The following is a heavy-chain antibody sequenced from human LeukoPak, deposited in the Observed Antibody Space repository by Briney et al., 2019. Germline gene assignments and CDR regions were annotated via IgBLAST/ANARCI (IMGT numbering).Heavy chain of an antibody. Sequence: GGSLRLSCAASGFTFSSYSMNWVRQAPGKGLEWVSSISSSSSYIYYADSVRGRFTISRDNAKNSLYLQMNSLRAEDTAVYYCARVEPWYGYFDYWGQGTLVTVSS. V-gene: IGHV3-21*01. CDR3: ARVEPWYGYFDY. D-gene: IGHD6-13*01. CDR2: ISSSSSYI. CDR1: GFTFSSYS. J-gene: IGHJ4*02.